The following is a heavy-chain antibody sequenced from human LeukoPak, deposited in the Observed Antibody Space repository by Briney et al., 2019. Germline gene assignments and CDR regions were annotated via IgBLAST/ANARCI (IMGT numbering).Heavy chain of an antibody. CDR2: ISSNGGST. CDR1: GFPFSSYA. D-gene: IGHD6-13*01. CDR3: ARESYSSSWTFDY. Sequence: GGSLRLSCAASGFPFSSYAMHWVRQAQGKGLEYVSAISSNGGSTYYANSVKGRFTISRDNSKNTLYLQMGSLRAEDMAVYYCARESYSSSWTFDYWGQGTPVTVSS. V-gene: IGHV3-64*01. J-gene: IGHJ4*02.